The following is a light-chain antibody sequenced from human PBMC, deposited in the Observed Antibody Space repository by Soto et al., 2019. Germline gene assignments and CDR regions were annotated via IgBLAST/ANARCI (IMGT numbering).Light chain of an antibody. Sequence: DIQMTQSPSSLSASVGDRVTITCRASQSVSNYLNWYQQNPGKAPKLLIYAASSLQSGVSSRFSGSGSGTDFTLTISSLQPEDFATYYCQQSYSTPLTFGGGTKVEIK. J-gene: IGKJ4*01. CDR1: QSVSNY. CDR2: AAS. V-gene: IGKV1-39*01. CDR3: QQSYSTPLT.